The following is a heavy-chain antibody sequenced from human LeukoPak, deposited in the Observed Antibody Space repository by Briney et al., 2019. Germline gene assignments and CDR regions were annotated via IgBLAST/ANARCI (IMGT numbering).Heavy chain of an antibody. CDR2: IRYDGSNK. D-gene: IGHD6-13*01. V-gene: IGHV3-30*02. CDR3: AREGIAAAATYFDY. Sequence: GGSLRLSCAASGFAFSSYEMNWVRQAPGKGLEWVAFIRYDGSNKYYADSVKGRFTISRDNAKNSLYLQMNSLRAEDTAVYYCAREGIAAAATYFDYWGQGTLVTVSS. J-gene: IGHJ4*02. CDR1: GFAFSSYE.